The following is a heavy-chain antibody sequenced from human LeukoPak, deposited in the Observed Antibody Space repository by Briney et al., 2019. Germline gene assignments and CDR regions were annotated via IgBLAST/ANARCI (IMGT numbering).Heavy chain of an antibody. CDR2: ISSSSSYI. CDR3: ARDVPSPYCGSLDY. V-gene: IGHV3-21*01. CDR1: GFTFSRYS. D-gene: IGHD1-26*01. Sequence: EGSLTLSCAASGFTFSRYSMNWVRQSPRKGLEWVSSISSSSSYIYYTDSVKRRFTISRENAKHSVSLKINRLRAGYTSVYYCARDVPSPYCGSLDYWGQGTLVTVSS. J-gene: IGHJ4*02.